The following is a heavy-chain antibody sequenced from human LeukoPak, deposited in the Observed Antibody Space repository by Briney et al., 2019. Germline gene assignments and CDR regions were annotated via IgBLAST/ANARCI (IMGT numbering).Heavy chain of an antibody. CDR1: GFTVSSNY. Sequence: PGGSLRLSCAASGFTVSSNYMSWVRQAPGKGLEWVSVIYSGSSTYYADSVKGRFTISRDSSKNTVYLQMNSLRAEDTAVYCCARGQSFDIWGQGTMVTVSS. CDR3: ARGQSFDI. V-gene: IGHV3-53*01. J-gene: IGHJ3*02. D-gene: IGHD4-11*01. CDR2: IYSGSST.